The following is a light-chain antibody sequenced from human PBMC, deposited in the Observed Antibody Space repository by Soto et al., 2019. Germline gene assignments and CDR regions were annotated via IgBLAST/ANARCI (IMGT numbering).Light chain of an antibody. V-gene: IGKV3-20*01. CDR3: QQCGSSPS. Sequence: EIVLTQSPGTLSLSPGERATLSCRASQSVSSSYLAWYQQKPGQAPRLLIYDTSSRATGIPDRFSGSGSGTDFTLAISLLEPEDFAVYYCQQCGSSPSFGQGTKVELK. J-gene: IGKJ1*01. CDR2: DTS. CDR1: QSVSSSY.